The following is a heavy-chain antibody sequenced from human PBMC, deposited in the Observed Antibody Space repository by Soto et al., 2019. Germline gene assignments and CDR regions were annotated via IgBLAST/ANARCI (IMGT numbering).Heavy chain of an antibody. CDR3: AKIATAGDFDP. V-gene: IGHV1-2*02. D-gene: IGHD6-13*01. J-gene: IGHJ5*02. Sequence: ASLKVSCKSSGYTFTAYYIQWVRQAPGQGLEWMGWINPNSGDTNYAQNFQCMVTITRDTSISTAYMELSRLRSDDTAMYYCAKIATAGDFDPWGQGTMVNVSS. CDR2: INPNSGDT. CDR1: GYTFTAYY.